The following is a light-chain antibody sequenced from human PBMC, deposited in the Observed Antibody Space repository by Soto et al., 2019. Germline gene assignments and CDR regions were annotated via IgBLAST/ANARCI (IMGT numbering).Light chain of an antibody. CDR2: GTS. CDR3: QHYSRTLPWT. J-gene: IGKJ1*01. Sequence: EIVLTQSPGTLSLSPGETATLSCRASQTVGTNFLARYQQKPGQAPRLLMFGTSNRATDIPDRFGGSGSGTDFTLTISRLEPEDVAVYYCQHYSRTLPWTFGQGTKVDI. V-gene: IGKV3-20*01. CDR1: QTVGTNF.